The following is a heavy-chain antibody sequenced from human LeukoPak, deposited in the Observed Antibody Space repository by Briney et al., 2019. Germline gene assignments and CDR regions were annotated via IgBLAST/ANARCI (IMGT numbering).Heavy chain of an antibody. CDR1: DGSISSYY. CDR3: AGLSSRRSGLFDY. CDR2: MHYSGSA. V-gene: IGHV4-59*08. D-gene: IGHD5-12*01. Sequence: PSETLSLTCNVSDGSISSYYWNWIRQPPGETLEWIGYMHYSGSANYNPSLKSRVTMSVDTSKNQFSLRLSPVTAADTAVYYCAGLSSRRSGLFDYWGQGTLVTVSS. J-gene: IGHJ4*02.